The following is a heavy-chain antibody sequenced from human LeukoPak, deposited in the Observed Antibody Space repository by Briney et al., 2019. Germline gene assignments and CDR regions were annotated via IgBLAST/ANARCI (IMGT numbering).Heavy chain of an antibody. Sequence: GRSLRLSCAASGFTFSTYVIHWVRQAPGKGLEWVALIWHDGSNKYYGDSVKDRFTISRDNSKNTLYLQMDSLRDEDTAVYCCANQAVAGIGAFDIWGQGTMVTVSS. J-gene: IGHJ3*02. V-gene: IGHV3-33*06. CDR1: GFTFSTYV. CDR3: ANQAVAGIGAFDI. CDR2: IWHDGSNK. D-gene: IGHD6-19*01.